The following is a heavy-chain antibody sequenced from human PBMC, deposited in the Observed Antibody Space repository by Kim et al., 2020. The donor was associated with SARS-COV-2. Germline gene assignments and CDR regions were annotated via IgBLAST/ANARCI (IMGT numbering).Heavy chain of an antibody. Sequence: SETLSLTCNVSGVSISGDYWSWIRQTPEKGLQWIASISYAGTMSYNPSLKSRVTISVDTSKNQVSLKLSSVTAADTAMYYCARHLSGSGAFYIVGYWGQG. CDR2: ISYAGTM. CDR1: GVSISGDY. V-gene: IGHV4-59*08. D-gene: IGHD3-10*01. J-gene: IGHJ4*02. CDR3: ARHLSGSGAFYIVGY.